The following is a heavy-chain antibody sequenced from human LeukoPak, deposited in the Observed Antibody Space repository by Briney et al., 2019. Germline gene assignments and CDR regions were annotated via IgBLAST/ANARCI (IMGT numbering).Heavy chain of an antibody. Sequence: GGSLRLSCAASGFTFSNYAMSWVRQAPGKELEWVSVIRGSDDNTYYADSVKGRFTISRDNSRNTLSLQMNSLRAEDTAVYYCAKVPYTSSNYYFDYWGQGTLVTVSS. J-gene: IGHJ4*02. CDR2: IRGSDDNT. V-gene: IGHV3-23*01. D-gene: IGHD5-18*01. CDR1: GFTFSNYA. CDR3: AKVPYTSSNYYFDY.